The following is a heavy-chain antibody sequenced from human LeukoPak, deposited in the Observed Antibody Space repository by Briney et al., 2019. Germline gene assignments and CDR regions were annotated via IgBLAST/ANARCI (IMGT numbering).Heavy chain of an antibody. D-gene: IGHD2-2*01. CDR3: AKVLGGHCSSTSCSLQH. CDR2: IRYDGSNK. V-gene: IGHV3-30*02. CDR1: EFTFSTYG. Sequence: GGSLRLSCAASEFTFSTYGMHWVRQAPGKGLEWVAFIRYDGSNKYYADSVKGRFTISRDNSKNTLYLQMDSLRTEDTAVYYCAKVLGGHCSSTSCSLQHWGKGTLVTVSS. J-gene: IGHJ1*01.